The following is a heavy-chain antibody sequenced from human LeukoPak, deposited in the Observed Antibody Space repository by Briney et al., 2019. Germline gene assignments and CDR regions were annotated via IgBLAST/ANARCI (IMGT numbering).Heavy chain of an antibody. CDR2: IISDGSST. Sequence: GGSLRLSCAASGFTFSSYWMHWVRQAPGKGLVWVSRIISDGSSTSYADSVKGRFTISRDNAKNTLFLQKNSLRAEDTALYYCAREDVDIIVATSGAFDIWGQGTMVTVSS. CDR1: GFTFSSYW. D-gene: IGHD5-12*01. J-gene: IGHJ3*02. V-gene: IGHV3-74*01. CDR3: AREDVDIIVATSGAFDI.